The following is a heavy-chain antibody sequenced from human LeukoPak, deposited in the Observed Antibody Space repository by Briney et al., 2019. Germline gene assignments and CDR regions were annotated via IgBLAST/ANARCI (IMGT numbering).Heavy chain of an antibody. CDR1: GFTFSSYS. V-gene: IGHV3-21*01. CDR3: VRAALREGYDFDY. D-gene: IGHD5-24*01. Sequence: GGSLRLSCAGSGFTFSSYSMSCVRQAPGKGLEWVSYISSGSSYIYYADSVKGRFTISRDNAKNSLYLEMNSLRAEDTAVYYCVRAALREGYDFDYWGQGTLVTVSS. CDR2: ISSGSSYI. J-gene: IGHJ4*02.